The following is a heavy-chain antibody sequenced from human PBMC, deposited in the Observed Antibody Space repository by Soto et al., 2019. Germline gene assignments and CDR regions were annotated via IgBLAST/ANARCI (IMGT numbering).Heavy chain of an antibody. Sequence: QVPLVQSGAEVKRPGSSVKVSCKASGDTFNFYSINWVRQAPGVGLEWVGRVNPILSMSNYAQRFQGRVTMTADKSTSTAYMELRSLRSEDTAIYYCASSYGSGYRAFDYWGQGALVTVSS. CDR3: ASSYGSGYRAFDY. J-gene: IGHJ4*02. V-gene: IGHV1-69*02. CDR2: VNPILSMS. CDR1: GDTFNFYS. D-gene: IGHD3-10*01.